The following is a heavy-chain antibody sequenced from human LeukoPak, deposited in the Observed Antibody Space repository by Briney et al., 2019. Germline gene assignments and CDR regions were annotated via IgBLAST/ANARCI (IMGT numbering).Heavy chain of an antibody. J-gene: IGHJ4*02. CDR3: ATRPSGIAVAGTLFDY. Sequence: GGSLRLSCAASGFTFSSFGMHWVRQAPGKGLEWVAFIRFDGSKKYYVDSVKGRFTISRDNSKNTLYLQMNSLRAEDTAVYYCATRPSGIAVAGTLFDYWGQGTLVTVSS. CDR1: GFTFSSFG. CDR2: IRFDGSKK. D-gene: IGHD6-19*01. V-gene: IGHV3-30*02.